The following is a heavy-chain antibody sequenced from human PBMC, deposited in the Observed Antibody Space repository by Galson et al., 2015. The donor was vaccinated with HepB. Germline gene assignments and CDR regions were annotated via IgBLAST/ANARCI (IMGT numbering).Heavy chain of an antibody. J-gene: IGHJ4*02. V-gene: IGHV4-34*01. CDR1: GGSFSDYF. D-gene: IGHD2-2*01. CDR2: IYQSGNT. CDR3: ATSPPSRG. Sequence: ETLSLTCAVSGGSFSDYFWSWIRQPPGQGLEWIGEIYQSGNTNYNPSLKNRVPISVDTSKNQFSLELTSVTAADTAIYYCATSPPSRGWGQGTLVTVSS.